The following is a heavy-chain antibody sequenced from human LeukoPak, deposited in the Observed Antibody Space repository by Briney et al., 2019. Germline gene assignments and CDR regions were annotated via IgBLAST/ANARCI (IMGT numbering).Heavy chain of an antibody. Sequence: PGGSLRLSCAASGLTFSSYSMNWVRQAPGKGLEWVSSISSSSSYIYYADSVKGRFTISRDNAKNSLYLQMNSLRAEDTALYYCAKGDVLLWFGEFQHWGQGTLVTVSS. D-gene: IGHD3-10*01. V-gene: IGHV3-21*04. CDR3: AKGDVLLWFGEFQH. CDR2: ISSSSSYI. J-gene: IGHJ1*01. CDR1: GLTFSSYS.